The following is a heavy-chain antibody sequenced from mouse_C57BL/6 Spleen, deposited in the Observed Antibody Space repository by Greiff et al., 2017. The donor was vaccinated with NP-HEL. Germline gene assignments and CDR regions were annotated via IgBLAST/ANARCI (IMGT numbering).Heavy chain of an antibody. D-gene: IGHD3-1*01. CDR1: GFTFSSYA. V-gene: IGHV5-4*03. Sequence: EVMLVESGGGLVKPGGSLKLSCAASGFTFSSYAMSWVRQTPEKRLEWVATISDGGSYTYYPDNVKGRFTISRDNAKNNLYLQMSHLKSEDTAMYYCARRGLESWFAYWGQGTLVTVSA. CDR3: ARRGLESWFAY. CDR2: ISDGGSYT. J-gene: IGHJ3*01.